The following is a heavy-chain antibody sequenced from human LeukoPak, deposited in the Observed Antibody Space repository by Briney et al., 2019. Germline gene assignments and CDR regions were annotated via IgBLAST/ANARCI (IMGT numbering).Heavy chain of an antibody. J-gene: IGHJ4*02. Sequence: GGSLRLSCEASGFTFTNAWMNWVRQAPGKGLEWVSFIYSGGNTYYADSVKGRFTISRDNSKNTVHLQMNNLRAEDTAMYYCARRAGDYSHPYDYWGQGTLVTVSS. CDR2: IYSGGNT. D-gene: IGHD3-22*01. CDR3: ARRAGDYSHPYDY. V-gene: IGHV3-53*01. CDR1: GFTFTNAW.